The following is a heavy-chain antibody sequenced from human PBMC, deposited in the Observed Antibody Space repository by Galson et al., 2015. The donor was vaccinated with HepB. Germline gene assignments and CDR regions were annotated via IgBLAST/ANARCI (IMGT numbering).Heavy chain of an antibody. V-gene: IGHV1-46*01. J-gene: IGHJ6*02. CDR1: GYTFTSYY. Sequence: SVKVSCKASGYTFTSYYMHWVRQAPGQGLEWMGIINPSGGSTSYAQKFQGRVTMTRDTSTSTVYMELSSLRSEDTAVYYCARGGEVGIFGVGIIPRDYYGMDVWGQGTTVTVSS. CDR2: INPSGGST. D-gene: IGHD3-3*01. CDR3: ARGGEVGIFGVGIIPRDYYGMDV.